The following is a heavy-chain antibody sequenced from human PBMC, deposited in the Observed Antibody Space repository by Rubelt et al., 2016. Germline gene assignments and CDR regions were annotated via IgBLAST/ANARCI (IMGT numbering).Heavy chain of an antibody. CDR1: GASISGGDNY. CDR2: IYYSGST. J-gene: IGHJ4*02. CDR3: ARQTPNVVARHFDY. D-gene: IGHD2-2*01. Sequence: QLHLQESGPGLVKPSETLSLTCTVSGASISGGDNYWGWIRQPPGKGLEWIGSIYYSGSTNYKPSLTSRVTLSVDTSKNQFSLELGSVTAADTAVYYCARQTPNVVARHFDYWGQGTLVTVSS. V-gene: IGHV4-39*07.